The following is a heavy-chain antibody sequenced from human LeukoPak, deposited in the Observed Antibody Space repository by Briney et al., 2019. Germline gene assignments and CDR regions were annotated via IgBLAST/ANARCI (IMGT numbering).Heavy chain of an antibody. CDR3: ARRRFIFVGALGY. J-gene: IGHJ4*02. Sequence: SETLSLTCTVSGGSISSSSYYWGWIRQPPGKGLEWIGSIYYSGSTNYNPSLKSRVTISVDTSKNQFSLKLSSVTAADTAVYYCARRRFIFVGALGYWGQGTLVTVSS. CDR1: GGSISSSSYY. CDR2: IYYSGST. D-gene: IGHD1-26*01. V-gene: IGHV4-39*07.